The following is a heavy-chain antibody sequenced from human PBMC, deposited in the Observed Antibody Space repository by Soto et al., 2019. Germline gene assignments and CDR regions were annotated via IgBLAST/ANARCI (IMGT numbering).Heavy chain of an antibody. CDR1: GGSISSSSYY. CDR2: IYYSGST. V-gene: IGHV4-39*01. Sequence: PSETLSLTCTVSGGSISSSSYYWGWIRQPPGKGLEWIGSIYYSGSTYYNPSLKSRVTISVDTSKNQFSLKLSSVTAADTAVYYCATDGSGWYGGVHLYYFDYWGHGTLVTVSS. D-gene: IGHD6-19*01. CDR3: ATDGSGWYGGVHLYYFDY. J-gene: IGHJ4*01.